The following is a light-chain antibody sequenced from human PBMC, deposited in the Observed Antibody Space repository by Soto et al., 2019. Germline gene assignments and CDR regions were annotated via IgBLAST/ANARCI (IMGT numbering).Light chain of an antibody. CDR3: QQYGSLIT. CDR1: RSININ. CDR2: GAF. J-gene: IGKJ5*01. Sequence: EIVMTQSPVTLSVSPEERATLSCRASRSININLAWYQQKPGQAPRLLIYGAFSRATGIPDRFSGSGSGTDFTLTISRLEPEDFAVYYCQQYGSLITFGQGTRLEIK. V-gene: IGKV3-20*01.